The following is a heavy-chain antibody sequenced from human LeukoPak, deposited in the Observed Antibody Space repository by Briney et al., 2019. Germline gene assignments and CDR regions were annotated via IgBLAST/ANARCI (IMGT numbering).Heavy chain of an antibody. CDR3: ARDLSEYYYYGMDV. CDR1: GFTFSSYS. CDR2: ISSSSSYI. J-gene: IGHJ6*02. V-gene: IGHV3-21*01. Sequence: GGSLRLSCAASGFTFSSYSMNRVRQAPGKGLEWVSSISSSSSYIYYADSVKGRFTISRDNAKNSLYLQMNSLRAEDTAVYYCARDLSEYYYYGMDVWGQGTTVTVSS. D-gene: IGHD2/OR15-2a*01.